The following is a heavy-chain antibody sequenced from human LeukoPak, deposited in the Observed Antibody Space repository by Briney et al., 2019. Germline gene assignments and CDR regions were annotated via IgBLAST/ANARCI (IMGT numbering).Heavy chain of an antibody. CDR2: IYYSGST. CDR1: GGSISSGDYY. D-gene: IGHD4-23*01. CDR3: ATGDGGKGLDY. V-gene: IGHV4-30-4*01. J-gene: IGHJ4*02. Sequence: RTSETLSLTCTVSGGSISSGDYYWSWIRQPPGKGLEWIGYIYYSGSTYYNPSLKRRVTISVDTSKNQFSLKLSSVTAADTAVYYCATGDGGKGLDYWGQGTLVTVSS.